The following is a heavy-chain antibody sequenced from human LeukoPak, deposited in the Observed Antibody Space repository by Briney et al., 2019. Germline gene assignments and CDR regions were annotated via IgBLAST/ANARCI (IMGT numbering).Heavy chain of an antibody. V-gene: IGHV3-48*03. CDR3: ARDRTVTTVTTRYYYYMDV. CDR2: ISSSGSTI. Sequence: GGSLRLSCAASGFTFSSYEMNWVRQAPGKGLEWVSYISSSGSTIYYADSVKGRFTISRDNSKNTLYLQMNSLRAEDTAVYYCARDRTVTTVTTRYYYYMDVWGKGTTVTVSS. D-gene: IGHD4-17*01. J-gene: IGHJ6*03. CDR1: GFTFSSYE.